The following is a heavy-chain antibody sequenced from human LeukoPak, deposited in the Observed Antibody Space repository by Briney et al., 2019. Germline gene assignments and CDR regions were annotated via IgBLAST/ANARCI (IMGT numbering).Heavy chain of an antibody. CDR2: IYYSGST. CDR1: GGSISRYY. CDR3: ARGSSDNWFDP. V-gene: IGHV4-59*01. J-gene: IGHJ5*02. Sequence: SETLSLTCTVSGGSISRYYWSWIRQPPGKGLEWIGYIYYSGSTNYNPSLKSRVTISVDTSKNQFSLKLSSVTAADTAVYYRARGSSDNWFDPWGQGTLVTVSS. D-gene: IGHD6-13*01.